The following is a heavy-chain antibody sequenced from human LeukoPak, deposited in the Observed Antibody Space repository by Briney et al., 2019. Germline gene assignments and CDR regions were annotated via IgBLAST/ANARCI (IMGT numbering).Heavy chain of an antibody. CDR1: GFTFSNYW. V-gene: IGHV3-7*01. CDR2: IKQDGSEK. CDR3: ARDQERQSTGWYSYYFGMDV. J-gene: IGHJ6*02. Sequence: PGGSLRLSCAASGFTFSNYWMSWVRQAPGKGLEWVANIKQDGSEKYYVDSVKGRFTISRDNAKNSLYLQMNSLRAEDTAVYYCARDQERQSTGWYSYYFGMDVWGQGTTVTVSS. D-gene: IGHD6-25*01.